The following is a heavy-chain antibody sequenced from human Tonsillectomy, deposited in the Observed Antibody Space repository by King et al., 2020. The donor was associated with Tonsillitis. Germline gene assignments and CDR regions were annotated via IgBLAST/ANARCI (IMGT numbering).Heavy chain of an antibody. Sequence: VQLQQWGAGLLKPSETLSLTCAVYGGSFSGYYWSWIRQPPGKGLEWIGEINHGGSTNYNPSLKSRVTISVDTSKSPFSLKLNSLTAADTAVYYCARAFSVTRLDWGRGTLVTVSS. D-gene: IGHD4-17*01. CDR2: INHGGST. J-gene: IGHJ4*02. V-gene: IGHV4-34*01. CDR1: GGSFSGYY. CDR3: ARAFSVTRLD.